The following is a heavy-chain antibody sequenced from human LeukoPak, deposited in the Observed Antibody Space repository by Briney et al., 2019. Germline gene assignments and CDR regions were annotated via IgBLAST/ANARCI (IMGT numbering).Heavy chain of an antibody. CDR1: GFTVSSNY. Sequence: GGSLRLSRAASGFTVSSNYMSWVRQAPGKGLEWVSVIYSGGSTYYADSVKGRFTISRDNAKNSLYLQMSSLRAEDTAVYYCARDRLYYYDSSGYPAHYMDVWGKGTTVTVSS. CDR3: ARDRLYYYDSSGYPAHYMDV. CDR2: IYSGGST. V-gene: IGHV3-66*01. J-gene: IGHJ6*03. D-gene: IGHD3-22*01.